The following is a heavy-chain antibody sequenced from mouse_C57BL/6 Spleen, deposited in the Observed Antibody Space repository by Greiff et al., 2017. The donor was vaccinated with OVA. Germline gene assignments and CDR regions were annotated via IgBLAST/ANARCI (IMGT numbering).Heavy chain of an antibody. CDR3: ARDSNYGAWFAY. V-gene: IGHV5-17*01. J-gene: IGHJ3*01. CDR1: GFTFSDYG. CDR2: ISSGSSTI. D-gene: IGHD2-5*01. Sequence: DVMLVESGGGLVKPGGSLKLSCAASGFTFSDYGMHWVRQAPEKGLEWVAYISSGSSTIYYADTVKGRFTISRDNAKNTLFLQMTSLRSEDTAMYYCARDSNYGAWFAYWGQGTLVTVSA.